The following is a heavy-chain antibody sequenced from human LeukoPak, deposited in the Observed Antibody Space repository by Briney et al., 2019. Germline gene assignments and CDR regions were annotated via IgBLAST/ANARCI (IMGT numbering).Heavy chain of an antibody. CDR2: ISYDGSNK. CDR3: ASNVITMIVVVRDY. V-gene: IGHV3-30*03. CDR1: GFTFSSYS. J-gene: IGHJ4*02. D-gene: IGHD3-22*01. Sequence: GGSLRLSCAASGFTFSSYSMNWVRQAPGKGLEWVAVISYDGSNKYYADSVKGRFTISRDNSKNTLYLQMNSLRAEDTAVYYCASNVITMIVVVRDYWGQGTLVTVSS.